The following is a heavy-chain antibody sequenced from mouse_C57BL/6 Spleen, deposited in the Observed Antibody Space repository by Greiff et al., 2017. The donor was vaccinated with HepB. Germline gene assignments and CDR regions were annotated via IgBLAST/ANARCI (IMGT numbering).Heavy chain of an antibody. CDR3: ARDGDYYAMDY. J-gene: IGHJ4*01. Sequence: EVQLVESGPGLVKPSQSLSLTCSVTGYSITSGYYWNWIRQFPGNKLEWMGYISYDGSNNYNPSIKNRNSITRDTSKNQFFLKLNSVTTEDTATYYCARDGDYYAMDYWGQGTSVTVSS. CDR1: GYSITSGYY. V-gene: IGHV3-6*01. CDR2: ISYDGSN.